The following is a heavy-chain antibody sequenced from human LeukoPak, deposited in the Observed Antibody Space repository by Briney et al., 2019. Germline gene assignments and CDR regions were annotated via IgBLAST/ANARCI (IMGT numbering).Heavy chain of an antibody. V-gene: IGHV1-2*02. CDR2: INPNSGGT. CDR1: GYTFTGYY. J-gene: IGHJ3*02. CDR3: AALEMATTDAFDI. Sequence: VASVKVSCKASGYTFTGYYMHWVRQAPGQGLEWMGWINPNSGGTNYAQKFQGRVTMTRDTSISTAYMELSRLRSDDTAVHYCAALEMATTDAFDIWGQGTMVTVSS. D-gene: IGHD5-24*01.